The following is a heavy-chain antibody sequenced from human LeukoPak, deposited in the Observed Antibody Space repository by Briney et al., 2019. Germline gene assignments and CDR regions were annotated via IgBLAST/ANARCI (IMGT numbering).Heavy chain of an antibody. CDR2: IYYSGST. CDR1: GGSISSSSYY. J-gene: IGHJ4*02. CDR3: ARRRIQLWFFDY. Sequence: SETLSLTCTVSGGSISSSSYYWGWIRQPPGKGLEGIGSIYYSGSTYYNPSLKSRVTISVDTSKNQFSLKLSSVTAADTAVYYCARRRIQLWFFDYWGQGTLVTVSS. V-gene: IGHV4-39*01. D-gene: IGHD5-18*01.